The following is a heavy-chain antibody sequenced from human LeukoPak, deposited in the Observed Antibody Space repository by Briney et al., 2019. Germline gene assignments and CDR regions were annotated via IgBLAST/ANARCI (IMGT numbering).Heavy chain of an antibody. V-gene: IGHV3-9*01. CDR2: ISWNSGSI. D-gene: IGHD2-2*01. Sequence: PGGSLRLSCAASGFTFDDYAMHWVRQAPGKGLEWVPGISWNSGSIGYADSVKGRFTISRDNAKNSPYLQMNSLRAEDTALYYCAKDRGYCSSTSCSVLGNYYYYYGMDVWGQGTTVTVSS. CDR1: GFTFDDYA. CDR3: AKDRGYCSSTSCSVLGNYYYYYGMDV. J-gene: IGHJ6*02.